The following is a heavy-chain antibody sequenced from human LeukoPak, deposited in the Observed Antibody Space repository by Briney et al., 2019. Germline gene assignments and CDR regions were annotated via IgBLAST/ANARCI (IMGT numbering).Heavy chain of an antibody. V-gene: IGHV3-30*04. Sequence: GGSLRLSCVASGFTFSSYAMHWVRQAPGKGLEWVAVISYDGSNKYYADSVKGRFTISRDNSKNTLYLQMNSLRAEDTAVYYCASGIQLWSSYFDYWGQGTLVTVSS. CDR3: ASGIQLWSSYFDY. CDR1: GFTFSSYA. CDR2: ISYDGSNK. D-gene: IGHD5-18*01. J-gene: IGHJ4*02.